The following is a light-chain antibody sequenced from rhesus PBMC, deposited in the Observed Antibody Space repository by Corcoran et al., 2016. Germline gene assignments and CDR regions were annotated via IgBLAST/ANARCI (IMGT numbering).Light chain of an antibody. Sequence: DIQMTQSPSSLSASVGDRVTITCRASQAISIWLAWYQQKPGKAPNLLIYKASTLQTGVPSRFSGRGPGTEFTLTISSLQPEDFETYYCQQHDSAPRTFGQGTKVEIK. CDR2: KAS. J-gene: IGKJ1*01. V-gene: IGKV1-21*01. CDR3: QQHDSAPRT. CDR1: QAISIW.